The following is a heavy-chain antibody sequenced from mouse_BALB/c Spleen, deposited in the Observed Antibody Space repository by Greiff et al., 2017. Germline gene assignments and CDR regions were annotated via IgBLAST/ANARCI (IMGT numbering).Heavy chain of an antibody. CDR3: VRVRGRYDVAWFAY. CDR1: GFSLTSYD. V-gene: IGHV2-9-2*01. D-gene: IGHD2-14*01. CDR2: IWTGGGT. J-gene: IGHJ3*01. Sequence: VKLQESGPGLVAPSQSLSITCTVSGFSLTSYDISWIRQPPGKGLEWLGVIWTGGGTNYNSAFMSRLSISKDNSKSQVFLKMNSLQTDDTAIYYCVRVRGRYDVAWFAYWGQGTLVTVSA.